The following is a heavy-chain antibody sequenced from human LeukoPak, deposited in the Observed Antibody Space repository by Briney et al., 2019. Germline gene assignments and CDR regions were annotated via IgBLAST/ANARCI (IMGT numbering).Heavy chain of an antibody. CDR2: ISYDGSNK. CDR3: ARAERVVAATFDY. Sequence: GRSLRLSCAASGVTFSSYAMHWVRQAPGKGLEWVAVISYDGSNKYYADSVKGRFTISRDNSKNTLYLQMNSLRAEDTAVYYCARAERVVAATFDYWGQGTLVTVSS. CDR1: GVTFSSYA. V-gene: IGHV3-30-3*01. D-gene: IGHD2-15*01. J-gene: IGHJ4*02.